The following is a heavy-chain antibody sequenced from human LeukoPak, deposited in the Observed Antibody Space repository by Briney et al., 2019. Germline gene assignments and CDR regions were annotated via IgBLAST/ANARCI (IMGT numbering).Heavy chain of an antibody. CDR2: IYYSGST. CDR1: GGSISSSTYF. Sequence: SETLSLTCTVSGGSISSSTYFWGWIRQPPGKGLEWIGTIYYSGSTYYNPSLKSRVTISVDSSKNQFSLRLSSVTAADTAVYYCARDHGSGSYYEGFDYWGQGTLVTVSS. CDR3: ARDHGSGSYYEGFDY. V-gene: IGHV4-39*07. D-gene: IGHD3-10*01. J-gene: IGHJ4*02.